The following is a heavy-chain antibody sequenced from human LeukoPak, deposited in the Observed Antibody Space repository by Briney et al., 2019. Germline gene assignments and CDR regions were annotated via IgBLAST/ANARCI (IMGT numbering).Heavy chain of an antibody. CDR3: ARGAERSGYDY. J-gene: IGHJ4*02. Sequence: PGGALILSCTASGFPFRNYAMHWVRQARGRGLEWVSSISSRSTYIYKADSLKGRYTNSRDNAKNSLYLQMNNLRGEDTAVYYCARGAERSGYDYWGQGTLVTVAS. CDR2: ISSRSTYI. D-gene: IGHD3-22*01. CDR1: GFPFRNYA. V-gene: IGHV3-21*01.